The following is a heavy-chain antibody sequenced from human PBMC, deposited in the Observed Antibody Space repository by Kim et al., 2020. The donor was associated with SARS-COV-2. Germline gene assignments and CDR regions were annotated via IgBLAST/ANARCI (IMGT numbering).Heavy chain of an antibody. CDR3: GREFPGARNFYY. CDR2: INLSVGNT. V-gene: IGHV1-46*01. CDR1: GYIFTRYF. J-gene: IGHJ4*02. Sequence: ASVKVSCKASGYIFTRYFMHWVRQAPGQGLEWMGIINLSVGNTNYAPEFQGRVTITRDTSTSTVYMELSSLRSEDTAFYYCGREFPGARNFYYWGQGTLV. D-gene: IGHD2-15*01.